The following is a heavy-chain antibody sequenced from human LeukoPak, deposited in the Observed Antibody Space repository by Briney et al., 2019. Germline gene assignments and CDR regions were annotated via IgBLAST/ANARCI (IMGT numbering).Heavy chain of an antibody. J-gene: IGHJ4*02. Sequence: PGGSLRLSCAASGFTFSSYSMNWVRQAPGKGLEWVSPISSSSSYIYYADSVKGRFTISRDNAKNSLYLQMNSLRAEDTAVYYCARAARYSSSWAKNSVYYFDYWGQGTLVTVSS. CDR3: ARAARYSSSWAKNSVYYFDY. D-gene: IGHD6-13*01. V-gene: IGHV3-21*01. CDR2: ISSSSSYI. CDR1: GFTFSSYS.